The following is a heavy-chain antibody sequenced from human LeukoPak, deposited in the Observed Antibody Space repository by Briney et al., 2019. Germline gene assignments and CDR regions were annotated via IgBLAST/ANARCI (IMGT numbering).Heavy chain of an antibody. V-gene: IGHV3-23*01. Sequence: GGSLRLSCAASGFSFANSVISWIRQAPGKGPEWVSAISGSGDRTDYADSVRGRFTISRDNSKNTLYLQMNSLRAEDTAVYYCAIDFDYWGQGTLVTVSS. CDR2: ISGSGDRT. CDR1: GFSFANSV. J-gene: IGHJ4*02. CDR3: AIDFDY.